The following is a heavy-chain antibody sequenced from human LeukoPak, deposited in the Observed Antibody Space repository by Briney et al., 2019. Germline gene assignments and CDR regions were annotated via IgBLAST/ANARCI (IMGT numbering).Heavy chain of an antibody. CDR1: GGSFSGYY. Sequence: SETLSLTCAVYGGSFSGYYWSWIRQPPGKGLEWIGEINHSGSTNYNPSLKSRVTISVDTSKNQFSLKLSSVTAADTAVYYCARRGRYAGDYWGQGTLVTVFS. J-gene: IGHJ4*02. D-gene: IGHD3-9*01. V-gene: IGHV4-34*01. CDR3: ARRGRYAGDY. CDR2: INHSGST.